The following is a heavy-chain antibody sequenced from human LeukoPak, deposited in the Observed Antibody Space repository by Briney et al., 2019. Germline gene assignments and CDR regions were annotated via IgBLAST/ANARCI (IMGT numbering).Heavy chain of an antibody. J-gene: IGHJ3*02. V-gene: IGHV1-46*04. Sequence: ASVKVSCKASGYTFTSYHMHWVRQAPGQGLEWMGIINPSAGSTAYARKLQGRVTMTRDTATSTVYMELSSLTSDDTAVYYCAMGVGTSAFDIWGQGTMVTVSS. D-gene: IGHD1-14*01. CDR1: GYTFTSYH. CDR3: AMGVGTSAFDI. CDR2: INPSAGST.